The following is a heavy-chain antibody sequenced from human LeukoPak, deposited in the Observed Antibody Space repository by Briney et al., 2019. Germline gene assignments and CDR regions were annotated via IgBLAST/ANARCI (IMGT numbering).Heavy chain of an antibody. V-gene: IGHV1-3*01. CDR1: GYTFTSYA. J-gene: IGHJ4*02. CDR3: ARVRAIVVVAAPDY. D-gene: IGHD2-15*01. CDR2: INAGNGNT. Sequence: ASVKVSCKASGYTFTSYAMHWVRQAPGQRLERMGWINAGNGNTKYSQKFQGRVTITRDTSASTAYMELSSLRSEDTAVYYCARVRAIVVVAAPDYWGQGTLVTVSS.